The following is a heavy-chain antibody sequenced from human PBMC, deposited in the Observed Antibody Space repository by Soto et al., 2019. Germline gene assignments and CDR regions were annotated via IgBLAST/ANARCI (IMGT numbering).Heavy chain of an antibody. V-gene: IGHV4-39*01. J-gene: IGHJ6*03. D-gene: IGHD3-22*01. CDR2: IYYRGST. CDR1: GGSISSTSYY. CDR3: ARQNSNYYYMDV. Sequence: SETLSLTCTVSGGSISSTSYYWGWIRQPPGEGLEWIGCIYYRGSTYYNPSLKSRVTMTVDTSKNQFSLKLSSVTAADTAVYYCARQNSNYYYMDVWGKGTTVTVSS.